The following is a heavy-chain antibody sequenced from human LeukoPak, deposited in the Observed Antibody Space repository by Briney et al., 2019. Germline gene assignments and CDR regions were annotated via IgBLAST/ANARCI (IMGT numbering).Heavy chain of an antibody. J-gene: IGHJ4*02. CDR1: GFSFTNYW. CDR2: IYPGDSDT. D-gene: IGHD2-21*02. Sequence: GESLKISCKGSGFSFTNYWIAWVRQMPGKGLEWMGVIYPGDSDTRYSPSFQGQVTISADKSISTAYLQWSSLQASDTAMYYCARRDCGGDCYSDYLGQGTLVTVSS. V-gene: IGHV5-51*01. CDR3: ARRDCGGDCYSDY.